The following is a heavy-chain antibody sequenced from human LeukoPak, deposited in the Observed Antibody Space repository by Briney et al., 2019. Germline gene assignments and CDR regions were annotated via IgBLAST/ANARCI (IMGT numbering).Heavy chain of an antibody. CDR1: GYTFTDSY. D-gene: IGHD5-24*01. J-gene: IGHJ3*02. CDR3: ARIRDGYNDAYDI. V-gene: IGHV1-46*01. Sequence: ASVKVSCKASGYTFTDSYIHWVRQAPGQVLEWMGLINPDGGNTNYAQNFQGRVTLTRDTSTSTVYMELSSLRSEDTAIYYCARIRDGYNDAYDIWGQGTVVTVPS. CDR2: INPDGGNT.